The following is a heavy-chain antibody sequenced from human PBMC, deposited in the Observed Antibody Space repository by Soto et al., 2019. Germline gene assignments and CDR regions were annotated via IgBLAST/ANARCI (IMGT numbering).Heavy chain of an antibody. CDR3: AKFILIGSGWTGVLDY. J-gene: IGHJ4*02. CDR2: ISGSGGST. D-gene: IGHD6-19*01. V-gene: IGHV3-23*01. Sequence: PGGSLRLSCAASGFTFSSYAMSWVRQAPGKGLEWVSAISGSGGSTYYADSVKGRFTISRDNSKNTLYLQMNSLRAEDTAVYYCAKFILIGSGWTGVLDYWGQGTLVTVSS. CDR1: GFTFSSYA.